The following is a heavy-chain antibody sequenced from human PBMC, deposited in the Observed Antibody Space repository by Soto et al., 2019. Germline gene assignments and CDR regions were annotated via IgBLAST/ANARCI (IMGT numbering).Heavy chain of an antibody. CDR2: VSYDGSNK. Sequence: GGSLRLSCAASGFTFSSYAMHWVRQAPGKGLEWVAVVSYDGSNKYYADSVKGRFTISRDISKNTLYLQMNSLRAEDTAVYYCARDLRHSRLPGLDVWGQGTTVTVSS. J-gene: IGHJ6*02. D-gene: IGHD2-15*01. CDR3: ARDLRHSRLPGLDV. CDR1: GFTFSSYA. V-gene: IGHV3-30*04.